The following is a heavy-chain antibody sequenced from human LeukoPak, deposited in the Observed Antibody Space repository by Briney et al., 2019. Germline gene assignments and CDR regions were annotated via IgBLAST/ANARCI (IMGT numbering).Heavy chain of an antibody. CDR1: GYTFTGYY. J-gene: IGHJ6*04. D-gene: IGHD4-11*01. CDR3: ARGNPPSNQDV. Sequence: ASVKVSFTASGYTFTGYYMHWVRQAPGQGLEWMGWINPNSGGTNYAQKFQGRVTMTRDTSISTVYMELSRLRSDDTAVYYCARGNPPSNQDVWGKGTTVIVSS. CDR2: INPNSGGT. V-gene: IGHV1-2*02.